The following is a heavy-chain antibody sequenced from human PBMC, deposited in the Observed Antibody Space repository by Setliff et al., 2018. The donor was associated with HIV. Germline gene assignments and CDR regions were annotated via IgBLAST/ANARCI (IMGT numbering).Heavy chain of an antibody. Sequence: GESLTISCQGSGDSFSNHWISWVRQVPGQGLEWMGNIDPSDSYTHYSPSFQGHVTISADKSISTVYQHWSSLKASDTATYYCARHVDWGPLDFWGQGTLVTVSS. CDR2: IDPSDSYT. V-gene: IGHV5-10-1*01. D-gene: IGHD7-27*01. J-gene: IGHJ4*02. CDR3: ARHVDWGPLDF. CDR1: GDSFSNHW.